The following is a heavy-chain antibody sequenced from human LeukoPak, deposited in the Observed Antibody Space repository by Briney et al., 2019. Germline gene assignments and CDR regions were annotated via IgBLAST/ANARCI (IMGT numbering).Heavy chain of an antibody. CDR2: ITNDGTT. J-gene: IGHJ4*02. V-gene: IGHV3-74*01. D-gene: IGHD3-10*01. CDR3: ARDRGLSPDY. Sequence: GGSLRLSCAVSGFTFNTYWMHWVRQGPGRGLVWVSRITNDGTTSYADSVKGRFTISRDNAKNTLHLLMNSLRAEDTAVYYCARDRGLSPDYWGQGTLVTVSS. CDR1: GFTFNTYW.